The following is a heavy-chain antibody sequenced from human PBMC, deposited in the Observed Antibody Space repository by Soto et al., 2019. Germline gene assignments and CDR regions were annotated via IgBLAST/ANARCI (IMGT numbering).Heavy chain of an antibody. CDR3: ARWNPDDRTTDY. D-gene: IGHD1-7*01. J-gene: IGHJ4*02. CDR1: GCTFTSYG. Sequence: ASVKVSCKASGCTFTSYGISWVRQAPGQGLEWMGWISAYNGNTNYAQKLQGRVTMTTDTSTSTAYMELRGLRSDDTAVYDCARWNPDDRTTDYWGQGTLVTVSS. CDR2: ISAYNGNT. V-gene: IGHV1-18*04.